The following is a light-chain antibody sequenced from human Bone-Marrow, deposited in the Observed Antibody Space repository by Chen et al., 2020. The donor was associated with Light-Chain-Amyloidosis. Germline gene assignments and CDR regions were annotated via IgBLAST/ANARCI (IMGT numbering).Light chain of an antibody. CDR3: QQYGTSPLT. CDR2: GSS. J-gene: IGKJ4*01. CDR1: QTISSNY. V-gene: IGKV3-20*01. Sequence: EIVLTQSPGTLSLSPGEGANLSCRASQTISSNYLTWYQQRFGQAPRLFMYGSSSRATGIPDRLTGSGSGTDFTLTINRLELEDFAMYYCQQYGTSPLTFGGGTKVEIK.